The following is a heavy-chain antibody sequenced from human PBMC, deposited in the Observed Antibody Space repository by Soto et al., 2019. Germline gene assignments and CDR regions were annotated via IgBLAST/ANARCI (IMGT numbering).Heavy chain of an antibody. D-gene: IGHD3-3*01. V-gene: IGHV3-30-3*01. CDR1: GFTFSIYA. J-gene: IGHJ5*02. CDR2: ISYDGSNK. Sequence: PGGSLRLSCAASGFTFSIYAMHWVLQAPCKGLEWVAVISYDGSNKYYADSVKGRFTISRDNSKNTLYLQMNSLRAEDAAVYYCARGFSSYYDFWSGYYPPNWFDPWGQGTLVTVSS. CDR3: ARGFSSYYDFWSGYYPPNWFDP.